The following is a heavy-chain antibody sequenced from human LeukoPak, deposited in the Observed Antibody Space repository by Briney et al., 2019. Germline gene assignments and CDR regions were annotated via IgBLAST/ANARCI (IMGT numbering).Heavy chain of an antibody. J-gene: IGHJ4*02. CDR3: ARDPYGDSPFNY. D-gene: IGHD4-17*01. CDR2: VWYDGSNK. V-gene: IGHV3-33*01. Sequence: GRSLRLSCAASGFTFKSYGMHWVRQAPGKGLEWVAVVWYDGSNKYYADSVKGRFTISRDNSKNTVYLQMNSLRAEDTAVYYCARDPYGDSPFNYWGQGTLVTVSS. CDR1: GFTFKSYG.